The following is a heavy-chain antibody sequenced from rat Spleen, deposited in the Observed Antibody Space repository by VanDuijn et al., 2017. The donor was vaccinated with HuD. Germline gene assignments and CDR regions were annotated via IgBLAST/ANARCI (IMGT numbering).Heavy chain of an antibody. D-gene: IGHD4-2*01. CDR3: TRENWKPDY. V-gene: IGHV5-25*01. J-gene: IGHJ2*01. Sequence: EVQLVESGGGLVQPGRSMKFSCAASGFTFSDYDMAWVRQAPGKGLEWVASITSAGDTTYYPDSVKGRFTISRENAYSTLYLQMNSLRSEDTGTYYCTRENWKPDYWGQGVMVTVSS. CDR2: ITSAGDTT. CDR1: GFTFSDYD.